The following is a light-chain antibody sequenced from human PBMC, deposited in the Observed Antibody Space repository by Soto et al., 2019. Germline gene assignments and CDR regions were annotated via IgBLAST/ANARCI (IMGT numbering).Light chain of an antibody. J-gene: IGKJ3*01. CDR3: QQYYNVRVT. CDR1: QDISNF. Sequence: DIHMTQSPSSLAASVGHRITITCQASQDISNFLNWYQQKPGKPPKLLIYDASNLETGVPSRFSGSGSGTDFTFTINRLQPEAIATYFCQQYYNVRVTFGPGTKVDIK. CDR2: DAS. V-gene: IGKV1-33*01.